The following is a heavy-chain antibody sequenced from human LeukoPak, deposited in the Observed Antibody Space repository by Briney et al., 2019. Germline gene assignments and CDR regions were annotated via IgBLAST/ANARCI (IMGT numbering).Heavy chain of an antibody. Sequence: SETLSLTCAVYGGSFSGYYWSWIRQPPGKGLEWIGEINHNGSTNYNPSLKSRVTISVDTSKNQFSLKLSSVTAADTAVYYCARCDMITFGGVIVIPVAQNWFDPWGQGTLVTVSS. CDR3: ARCDMITFGGVIVIPVAQNWFDP. D-gene: IGHD3-16*02. CDR2: INHNGST. CDR1: GGSFSGYY. J-gene: IGHJ5*02. V-gene: IGHV4-34*01.